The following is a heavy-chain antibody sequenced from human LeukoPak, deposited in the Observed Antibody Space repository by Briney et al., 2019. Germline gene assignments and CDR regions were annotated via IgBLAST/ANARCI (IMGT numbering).Heavy chain of an antibody. CDR2: INPTGSGT. D-gene: IGHD3-22*01. V-gene: IGHV1-46*01. CDR3: ARATYYYDSSGYYGWFDP. J-gene: IGHJ5*02. Sequence: ASVKVSCKASGFTFTNYYMHWVRQAPGQGLEWMGLINPTGSGTNYAQKFRGRVTMTRDTSTTTVYMELSSLRSEDTAVYYCARATYYYDSSGYYGWFDPWGQGTLVTVSS. CDR1: GFTFTNYY.